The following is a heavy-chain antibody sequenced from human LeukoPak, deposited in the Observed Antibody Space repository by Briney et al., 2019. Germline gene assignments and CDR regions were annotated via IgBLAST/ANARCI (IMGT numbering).Heavy chain of an antibody. CDR2: IYYSGST. Sequence: SETLSLTCTVSGGSISSYYWSWIRQPPGKGLEWIGYIYYSGSTNYNPSLKSRVTISLDTSKNQFSLKLSSVTAADTAVYYCARDSTSGWYLDAFDIWGQGTMVTVSS. CDR1: GGSISSYY. V-gene: IGHV4-59*01. D-gene: IGHD6-19*01. CDR3: ARDSTSGWYLDAFDI. J-gene: IGHJ3*02.